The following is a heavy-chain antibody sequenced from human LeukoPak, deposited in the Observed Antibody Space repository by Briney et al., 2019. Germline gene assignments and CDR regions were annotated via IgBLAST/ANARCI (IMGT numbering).Heavy chain of an antibody. CDR2: ISWNSGSI. CDR1: GFIFDEYA. V-gene: IGHV3-9*01. D-gene: IGHD6-25*01. J-gene: IGHJ4*02. Sequence: GGSRRLSCAASGFIFDEYAMHWVRQAPGKGLEWVSGISWNSGSIGYADSVKGRFTISRDNAKNSLYLQMNSLRAEDTALYYCAKDIRGSARDYFDYWGQGTLVTVSS. CDR3: AKDIRGSARDYFDY.